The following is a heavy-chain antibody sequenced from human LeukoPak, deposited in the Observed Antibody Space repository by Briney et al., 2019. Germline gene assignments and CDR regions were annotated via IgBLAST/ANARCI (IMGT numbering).Heavy chain of an antibody. V-gene: IGHV3-33*01. CDR3: ARDGTYNGSYFYDY. J-gene: IGHJ4*02. CDR2: IWYDGSDE. CDR1: GFTFSSYG. Sequence: QPGRSLRLSCAASGFTFSSYGMHWVRQAPGKGLERVAAIWYDGSDEYYADSVKGRLTISRDNSKNTLYLQMNSLRTEDTAVYYCARDGTYNGSYFYDYWGQGTLVTVSS. D-gene: IGHD1-26*01.